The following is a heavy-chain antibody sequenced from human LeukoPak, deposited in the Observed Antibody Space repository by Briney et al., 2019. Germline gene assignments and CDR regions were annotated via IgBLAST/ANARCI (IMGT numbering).Heavy chain of an antibody. J-gene: IGHJ4*02. D-gene: IGHD5-12*01. CDR2: IYYSGST. CDR1: GGSISSYY. CDR3: ASLNSGYDSFDY. Sequence: SETLSLTCTVSGGSISSYYWSWIRQPPGKGLEWIGYIYYSGSTNYNPSLKSRVTISVDTSKNQFSLKLSSVTAADTAVYYCASLNSGYDSFDYWGQGTLVTVSS. V-gene: IGHV4-59*01.